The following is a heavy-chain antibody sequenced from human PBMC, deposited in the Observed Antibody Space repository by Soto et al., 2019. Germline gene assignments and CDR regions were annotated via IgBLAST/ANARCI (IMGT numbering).Heavy chain of an antibody. CDR3: ARQEVVADAFDI. Sequence: ETLSLTCTVSGGSISSSSYYWGWIRQPPGKGLEWIGSIYYSGRTYYNPSLKSRVTISVDTSKNQFSLKLSSVTAADTAVYYCARQEVVADAFDIWGQGTMVTVSS. J-gene: IGHJ3*02. CDR1: GGSISSSSYY. CDR2: IYYSGRT. D-gene: IGHD2-15*01. V-gene: IGHV4-39*01.